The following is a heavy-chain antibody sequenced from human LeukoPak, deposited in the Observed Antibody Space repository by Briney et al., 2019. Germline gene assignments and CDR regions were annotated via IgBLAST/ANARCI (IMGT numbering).Heavy chain of an antibody. Sequence: PSETLSLTCAVYGGSFSGYYWSWIRQPPGKGLEWIGEINHSGSTNYNPSLKSRVTMSVDTSKNQFSLKLSSVTAADTAVYYCARVGGGYCSGGSCNFDYWGQGTLVTVSS. V-gene: IGHV4-34*01. J-gene: IGHJ4*02. CDR3: ARVGGGYCSGGSCNFDY. D-gene: IGHD2-15*01. CDR1: GGSFSGYY. CDR2: INHSGST.